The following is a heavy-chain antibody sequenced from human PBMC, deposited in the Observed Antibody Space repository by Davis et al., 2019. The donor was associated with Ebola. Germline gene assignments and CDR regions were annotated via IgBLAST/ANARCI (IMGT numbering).Heavy chain of an antibody. J-gene: IGHJ6*02. CDR1: GGSISSYY. D-gene: IGHD3/OR15-3a*01. CDR3: ASMFGLPYYYYGMDL. CDR2: IHYSGST. V-gene: IGHV4-59*12. Sequence: SETLSLTCAVSGGSISSYYWSWIRQSPGKGLEWSGYIHYSGSTNYSPSLKSRVTMSVDTSKNQFSLKLSSVTAADTAVYYCASMFGLPYYYYGMDLWGQGTTVTVSS.